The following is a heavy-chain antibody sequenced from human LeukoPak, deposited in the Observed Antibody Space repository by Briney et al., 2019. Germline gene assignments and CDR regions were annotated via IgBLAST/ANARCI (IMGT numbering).Heavy chain of an antibody. CDR1: GFTFSNYA. V-gene: IGHV3-64*01. Sequence: GGSLRLFCASSGFTFSNYAMHWVRQAPGKGLEYVSGINNNGGSTYYANSVEGRFTLSRDNSKNTLYLQMGSLRAEDMAVYYCARVGMTTATRGAFDIWGQGTMVTVSS. CDR2: INNNGGST. CDR3: ARVGMTTATRGAFDI. J-gene: IGHJ3*02. D-gene: IGHD4-17*01.